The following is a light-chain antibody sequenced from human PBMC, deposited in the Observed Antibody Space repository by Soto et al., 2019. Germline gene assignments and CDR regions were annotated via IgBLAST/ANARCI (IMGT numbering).Light chain of an antibody. CDR1: QSVSSN. CDR2: SAS. Sequence: EIVMTQSPATLSVSPGERATLSCRASQSVSSNLAWYQQKPGQAPRLLMYSASTRATGIPARFSGSGSGTEFTLTITSLQSEDFAVYYCQQYNNWPPKYTFGQGTRLEIK. CDR3: QQYNNWPPKYT. V-gene: IGKV3-15*01. J-gene: IGKJ2*01.